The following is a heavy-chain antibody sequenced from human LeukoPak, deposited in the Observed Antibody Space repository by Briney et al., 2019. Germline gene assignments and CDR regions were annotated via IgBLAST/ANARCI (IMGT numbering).Heavy chain of an antibody. J-gene: IGHJ4*02. V-gene: IGHV3-21*05. D-gene: IGHD2-2*01. CDR1: GFSFSLYA. CDR2: INSGGDDI. CDR3: ARDTIQPGLIDD. Sequence: PGGSLRLSCAASGFSFSLYAMNWVRQAPGKGLEWISYINSGGDDIHYAASVRGRFTISRDDAGNTLFLQLSSPRAEDTAVYYCARDTIQPGLIDDWGQGTLVTVSS.